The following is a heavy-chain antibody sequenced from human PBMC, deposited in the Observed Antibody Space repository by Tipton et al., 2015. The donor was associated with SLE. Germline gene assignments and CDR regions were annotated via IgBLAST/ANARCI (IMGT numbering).Heavy chain of an antibody. CDR3: ARGRIAVAGNHFDY. V-gene: IGHV4-59*08. D-gene: IGHD6-19*01. J-gene: IGHJ4*02. Sequence: QLVQSGAEVKPSETLYLTCTVSGGSLSSYHWSWIRQPPGKGLEWVGYIYYSGNTYYSPSLKSRVTISVDTSKNQFSLKLSSVTAADTAVYYCARGRIAVAGNHFDYWGQGTLVTVSS. CDR1: GGSLSSYH. CDR2: IYYSGNT.